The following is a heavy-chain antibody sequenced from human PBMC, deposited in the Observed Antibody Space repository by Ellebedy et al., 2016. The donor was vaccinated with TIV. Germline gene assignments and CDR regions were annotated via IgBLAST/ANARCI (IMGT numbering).Heavy chain of an antibody. V-gene: IGHV3-23*01. CDR2: VVGSSGST. CDR1: GFTFSNYA. J-gene: IGHJ6*02. Sequence: GESLKISCVASGFTFSNYAMSWVRQDPGKGLEWVSKVVGSSGSTFYADSVKGRFTISRDNPKNTLDLQMNSLRAEDTAVYYCAKDVSIGTTQSFYGMDVWGQGTTVTVSS. CDR3: AKDVSIGTTQSFYGMDV. D-gene: IGHD1-7*01.